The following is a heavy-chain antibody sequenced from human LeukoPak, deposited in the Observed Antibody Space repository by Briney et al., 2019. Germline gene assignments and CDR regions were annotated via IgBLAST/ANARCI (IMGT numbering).Heavy chain of an antibody. CDR2: ISGSGGST. Sequence: GGSLRLSCAASGFTFSSYAMSWVRQAPGKGLEWVSVISGSGGSTYYADSVKGRFTISRDNSKNTLYLQMNSLRAEDTAVYYCAKVVYSSGWYGYFQHWGQGTLVTVSS. CDR3: AKVVYSSGWYGYFQH. D-gene: IGHD6-19*01. V-gene: IGHV3-23*01. J-gene: IGHJ1*01. CDR1: GFTFSSYA.